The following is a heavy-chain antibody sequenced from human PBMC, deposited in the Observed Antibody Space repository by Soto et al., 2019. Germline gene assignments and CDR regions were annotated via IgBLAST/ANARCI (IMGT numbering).Heavy chain of an antibody. J-gene: IGHJ6*02. CDR2: IYYSGST. CDR3: ARVVVVSASLGMDD. D-gene: IGHD2-15*01. V-gene: IGHV4-39*01. Sequence: XENLSLTCNVSGVSNRSSRYYWGWIRQPPGKGLEWIGSIYYSGSTYYNPSLKSRVTISVDTSKNQFSLKLSSVTAADTAVYYCARVVVVSASLGMDDWGQGTTVTVSS. CDR1: GVSNRSSRYY.